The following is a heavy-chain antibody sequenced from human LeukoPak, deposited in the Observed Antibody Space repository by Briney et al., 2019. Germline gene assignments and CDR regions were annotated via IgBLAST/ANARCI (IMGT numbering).Heavy chain of an antibody. D-gene: IGHD4-11*01. CDR1: GGSFSGHY. V-gene: IGHV4-34*01. CDR2: INHSGST. J-gene: IGHJ4*02. CDR3: TRGPYSNLGRFDY. Sequence: PSETLSLTCAVYGGSFSGHYWTWIRQPPGKGLEWIGEINHSGSTTYNPSLTRRATISVDTSKNQFSLKLSSVIAADTAMYYCTRGPYSNLGRFDYWGQGTLVTVSS.